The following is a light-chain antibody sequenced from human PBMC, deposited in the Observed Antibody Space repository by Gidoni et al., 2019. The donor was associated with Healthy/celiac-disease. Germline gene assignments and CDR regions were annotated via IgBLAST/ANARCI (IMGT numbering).Light chain of an antibody. CDR3: QQHGSSPPTLT. CDR1: QSVSSSY. J-gene: IGKJ4*01. Sequence: EIVLTQSPGTLSLSPGERATLSCRASQSVSSSYLAWYQQKPGQAPRLLIYGASSRATGIPDRFSGSGSGTDFTHTISRLEPEDFAVYYCQQHGSSPPTLTFGGGTKVEIK. V-gene: IGKV3-20*01. CDR2: GAS.